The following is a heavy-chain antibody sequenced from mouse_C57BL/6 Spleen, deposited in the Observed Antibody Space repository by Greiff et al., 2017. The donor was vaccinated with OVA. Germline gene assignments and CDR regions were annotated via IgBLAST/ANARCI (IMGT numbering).Heavy chain of an antibody. Sequence: EVQRVESGPGLVQPSQSLSLTCSVTGYSITSGYYWNWIRQFPAYKLVWMGYISYDGSNNYNPSLKNRISITRDTSTNQFFLKLNSVTTEDTATYYCARDASPIYYDYGLFDYWGQGTTLTVSS. V-gene: IGHV3-6*01. CDR2: ISYDGSN. CDR1: GYSITSGYY. CDR3: ARDASPIYYDYGLFDY. J-gene: IGHJ2*01. D-gene: IGHD2-4*01.